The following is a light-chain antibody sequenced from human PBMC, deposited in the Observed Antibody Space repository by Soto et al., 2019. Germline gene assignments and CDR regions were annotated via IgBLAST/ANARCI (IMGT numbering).Light chain of an antibody. CDR3: CSYAGRSTVI. V-gene: IGLV2-23*01. CDR1: SSDIGTYNL. Sequence: QSALTQPASVSGSPGQSITISCTGTSSDIGTYNLVSWYQQHPGRAPKLIIFEGNKRSSGVSNRFSASKSGNTASLAVSGLQAEDEADYHCCSYAGRSTVICGGGTKLTVL. CDR2: EGN. J-gene: IGLJ2*01.